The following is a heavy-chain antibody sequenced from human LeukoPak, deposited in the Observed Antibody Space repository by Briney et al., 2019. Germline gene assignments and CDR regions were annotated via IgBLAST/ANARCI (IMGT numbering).Heavy chain of an antibody. J-gene: IGHJ5*02. V-gene: IGHV3-23*01. Sequence: PGGSLRLSCAASGIVFSNTAMNWARQSPGSGLEWVSAISGGGERTIYADSVKGRFTISRDNSKNMVHLQMNSLRADDTAIYYCGKDGGQYSSGPEFDPRGQGALVTVSS. CDR3: GKDGGQYSSGPEFDP. CDR2: ISGGGERT. CDR1: GIVFSNTA. D-gene: IGHD6-19*01.